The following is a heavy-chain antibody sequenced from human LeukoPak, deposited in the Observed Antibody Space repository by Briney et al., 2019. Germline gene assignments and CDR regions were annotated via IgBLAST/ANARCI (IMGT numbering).Heavy chain of an antibody. CDR2: MNPNSGNT. CDR1: GYTFTSYD. Sequence: ASVKVSCKASGYTFTSYDINWVRQATGQGLEWMGRMNPNSGNTGYAQKFQGRVTMTRNTFISTAYMELSSLRSEDTAVYYCARGIDGWYYYYYGMDVWGQGTTVTVSS. D-gene: IGHD5-24*01. J-gene: IGHJ6*02. V-gene: IGHV1-8*01. CDR3: ARGIDGWYYYYYGMDV.